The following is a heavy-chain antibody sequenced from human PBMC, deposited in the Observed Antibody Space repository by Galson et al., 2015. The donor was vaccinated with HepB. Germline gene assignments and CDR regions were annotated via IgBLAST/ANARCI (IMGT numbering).Heavy chain of an antibody. CDR3: ARESRNYVLDY. D-gene: IGHD1-7*01. CDR2: VYYTGST. V-gene: IGHV4-59*01. J-gene: IGHJ4*02. Sequence: SETLSLTCIVSGGSISSYYWSWIRQPPGKGLEWIGCVYYTGSTNYNPSLKSRVTMSVDTSKNHFSLRLTSVTAADTAVYYCARESRNYVLDYWGQGTLVTVSS. CDR1: GGSISSYY.